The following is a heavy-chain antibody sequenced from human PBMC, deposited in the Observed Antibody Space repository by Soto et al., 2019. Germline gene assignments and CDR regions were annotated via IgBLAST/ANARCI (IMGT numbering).Heavy chain of an antibody. V-gene: IGHV4-34*01. CDR2: INHSGST. CDR1: GGSFSGYY. J-gene: IGHJ6*02. D-gene: IGHD3-9*01. CDR3: ARGALTLTRYFDWLYGMDV. Sequence: SETLCLTCAVYGGSFSGYYWSWIRQPPGKGLEWIGEINHSGSTNYNPSLKSRVTISVDTSKNQFSLKLSSVTAADTAVYYCARGALTLTRYFDWLYGMDVWGQGTTVTVSS.